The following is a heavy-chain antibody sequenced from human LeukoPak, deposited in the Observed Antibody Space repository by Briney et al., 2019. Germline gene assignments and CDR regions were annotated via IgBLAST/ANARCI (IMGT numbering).Heavy chain of an antibody. D-gene: IGHD6-19*01. CDR3: ARLGHSSGWYLYYFDY. V-gene: IGHV5-51*01. Sequence: GESLKISCKGSGYGFTSYWIGWVRQMPGKGLEWMGIIYPGDSDTRYSPSFQGQVTIPADKSISTAYLQWSSLKASDTAMYYCARLGHSSGWYLYYFDYWGQGTLVTVSS. CDR1: GYGFTSYW. CDR2: IYPGDSDT. J-gene: IGHJ4*02.